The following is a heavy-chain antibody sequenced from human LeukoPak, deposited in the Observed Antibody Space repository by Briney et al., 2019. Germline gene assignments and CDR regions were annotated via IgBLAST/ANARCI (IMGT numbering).Heavy chain of an antibody. D-gene: IGHD4-17*01. CDR3: ARDRDYGDDAVFDI. CDR1: GFIFSSYG. V-gene: IGHV3-33*01. Sequence: GGSLRLSCAASGFIFSSYGMHWVRQAPGKGLEWVAVIWYDGTNKYYTDSVKGRFTSSRDNSKNTLYLQMNSLRAEHTAVYYCARDRDYGDDAVFDIWGQGTMVTVSS. J-gene: IGHJ3*02. CDR2: IWYDGTNK.